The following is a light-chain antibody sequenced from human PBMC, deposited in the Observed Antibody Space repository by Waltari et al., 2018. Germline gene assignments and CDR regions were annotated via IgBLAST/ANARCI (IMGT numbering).Light chain of an antibody. V-gene: IGLV2-11*01. CDR3: CSYAGSSTLV. CDR2: DVS. J-gene: IGLJ3*02. CDR1: SSDVGAYNF. Sequence: QSALTQPRSVSGPPGQSVTISCTGTSSDVGAYNFFSWYQQHPARAPKLMIYDVSERPSGVSARFSGSKSGNTATLTISGLQADDGADYYCCSYAGSSTLVFGGGTTLTVV.